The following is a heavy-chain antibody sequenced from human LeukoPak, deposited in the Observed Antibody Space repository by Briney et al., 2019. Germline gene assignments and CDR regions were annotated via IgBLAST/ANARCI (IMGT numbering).Heavy chain of an antibody. D-gene: IGHD2-2*01. J-gene: IGHJ4*02. CDR1: GFTFSTYA. CDR2: ISRDGGST. CDR3: AKLGCTGTICYANY. V-gene: IGHV3-23*01. Sequence: GGSLRLSCAASGFTFSTYAMSWVRQAPGRGLEWVSAISRDGGSTHYADSMKGRFTISRDNSKNTLYLQMYSLRAEDTALYYCAKLGCTGTICYANYWGQGTLVTVSS.